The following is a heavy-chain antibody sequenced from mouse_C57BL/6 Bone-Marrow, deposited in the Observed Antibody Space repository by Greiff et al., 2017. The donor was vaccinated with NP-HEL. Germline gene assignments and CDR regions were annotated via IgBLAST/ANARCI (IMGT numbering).Heavy chain of an antibody. CDR2: ISDGGLST. Sequence: EVKLVESGGGLVPPGGSLKLSCAASGFTFSSYAMSWFRPPPDKRLAWVATISDGGLSTYYPDNVKGRFTISRDNAKNNLYLQMSHLKSEDTAMYYCASYYYGSSLPAYWGQGTLVTVSA. D-gene: IGHD1-1*01. J-gene: IGHJ3*01. V-gene: IGHV5-4*03. CDR3: ASYYYGSSLPAY. CDR1: GFTFSSYA.